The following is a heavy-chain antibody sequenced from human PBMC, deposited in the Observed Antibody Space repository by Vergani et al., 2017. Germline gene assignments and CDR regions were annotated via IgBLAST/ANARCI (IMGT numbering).Heavy chain of an antibody. D-gene: IGHD4-23*01. J-gene: IGHJ6*03. CDR3: ARYSNSQHSISYYYFMDV. CDR1: GYSFTSYW. Sequence: EVQLVQSGAEVKRPGESLKISCKGSGYSFTSYWIGWVRQMPGKGLEWIGIIYPGDSNTRYSPSFQGHVTISADKSISTAYLQRSSLKPSNTAMYYCARYSNSQHSISYYYFMDVWDKGTRVTVSS. V-gene: IGHV5-51*03. CDR2: IYPGDSNT.